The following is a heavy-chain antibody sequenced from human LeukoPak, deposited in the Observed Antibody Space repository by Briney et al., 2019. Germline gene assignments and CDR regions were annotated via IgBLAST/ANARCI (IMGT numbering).Heavy chain of an antibody. D-gene: IGHD6-19*01. J-gene: IGHJ5*02. Sequence: KSSETLSLTCAVYGGSFSGYYWSWLRQPPGKGLEWLGEINHSGSTNYNPSLKSRVTISVDTSKNQFALKLSSVTAADTAVYYCARGAIAVAGLFWFDPWGQGTLVTVSS. CDR1: GGSFSGYY. V-gene: IGHV4-34*01. CDR3: ARGAIAVAGLFWFDP. CDR2: INHSGST.